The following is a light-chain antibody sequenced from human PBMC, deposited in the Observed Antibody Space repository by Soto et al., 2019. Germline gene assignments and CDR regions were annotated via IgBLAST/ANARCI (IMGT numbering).Light chain of an antibody. CDR2: STN. J-gene: IGLJ7*01. V-gene: IGLV8-61*01. CDR3: VLYMGSGINV. Sequence: QAVVTPAPSLSVSPGGTVPFTCGLSSGSVSTNYYPSWYQQTPGQSPRTLMYSTNTRASGVPDRFSGSILGNKAALTITGAQADDESDYYCVLYMGSGINVFGGGTQLTVL. CDR1: SGSVSTNYY.